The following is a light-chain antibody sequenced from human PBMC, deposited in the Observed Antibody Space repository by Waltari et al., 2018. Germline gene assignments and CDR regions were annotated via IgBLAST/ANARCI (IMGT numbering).Light chain of an antibody. V-gene: IGLV2-23*02. CDR2: DVS. J-gene: IGLJ1*01. CDR1: TNEFGASDF. Sequence: QPALTQPASVSASPGQSITISCSGTTNEFGASDFVAWYQHHPGQAPKLKIYDVSKRPSGVSDRFSGSKSGNTASLTISGLQADDEADYYCCSYAGGNSYVFGSGTKVTVL. CDR3: CSYAGGNSYV.